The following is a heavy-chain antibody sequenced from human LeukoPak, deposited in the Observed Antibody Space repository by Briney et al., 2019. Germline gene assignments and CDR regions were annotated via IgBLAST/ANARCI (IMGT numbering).Heavy chain of an antibody. CDR3: AHGLQAENDAFDI. CDR1: GYTFTSYA. CDR2: INTNTGNP. D-gene: IGHD5-24*01. Sequence: ASVKVSCKASGYTFTSYAMNWVRQAPGQGLEWIGWINTNTGNPTYAQGFTGRFVFSLDTSVSTAYLQISSLKAEDTAVYYCAHGLQAENDAFDIWGQGTMVTVSS. J-gene: IGHJ3*02. V-gene: IGHV7-4-1*02.